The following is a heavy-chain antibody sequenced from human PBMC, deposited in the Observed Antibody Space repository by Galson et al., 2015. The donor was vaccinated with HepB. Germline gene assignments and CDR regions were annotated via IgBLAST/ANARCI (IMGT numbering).Heavy chain of an antibody. CDR2: ISYDGSNK. J-gene: IGHJ4*02. D-gene: IGHD3/OR15-3a*01. CDR3: AKTLDGLKEAGMDY. CDR1: GFTFSSYG. Sequence: SLRLSCAASGFTFSSYGMHWVRQAPGKGLEWVAVISYDGSNKYYADSVKGRFTISRDNSKNTLYLQMNSLRAEDTAVYYCAKTLDGLKEAGMDYWGQGTLVTVSS. V-gene: IGHV3-30*18.